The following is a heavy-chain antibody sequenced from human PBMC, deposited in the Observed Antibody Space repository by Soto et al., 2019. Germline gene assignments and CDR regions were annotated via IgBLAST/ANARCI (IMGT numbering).Heavy chain of an antibody. D-gene: IGHD2-21*02. V-gene: IGHV2-5*01. J-gene: IGHJ4*02. CDR1: GFSLTTSGVG. CDR3: AHRLGVAVTVAGVADLSFPY. CDR2: IYWNVRP. Sequence: QIALKESGPTLVKPTQTLTLTCTFSGFSLTTSGVGVGWIRQPPGKALVWLALIYWNVRPRSSPSLKNRLTITKDTSKNQVVLTMTDMDPVDTATYFCAHRLGVAVTVAGVADLSFPYWGPGTLVTVSS.